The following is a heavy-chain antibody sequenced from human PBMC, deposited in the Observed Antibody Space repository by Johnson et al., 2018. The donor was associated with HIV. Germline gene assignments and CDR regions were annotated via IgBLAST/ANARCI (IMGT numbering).Heavy chain of an antibody. D-gene: IGHD3-22*01. J-gene: IGHJ3*02. Sequence: QMLLVESGGGVVQPGGSLRLSCVASGFTFSSYGMHWVRQAPGKGLEWVAFIRYDGSNKYYADSVKGRFTISRDNSKNTLYLQMNSMRAEDTAVYYCATSLYYYDSSGFSCDAFDIWGQGTFVTVSS. CDR2: IRYDGSNK. CDR1: GFTFSSYG. CDR3: ATSLYYYDSSGFSCDAFDI. V-gene: IGHV3-30*02.